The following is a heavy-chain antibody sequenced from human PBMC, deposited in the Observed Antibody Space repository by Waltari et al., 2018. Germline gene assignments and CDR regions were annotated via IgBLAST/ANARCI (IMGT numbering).Heavy chain of an antibody. CDR3: AKGRYTPSDYYYDSSGEHFDY. J-gene: IGHJ4*02. CDR1: GFTFSSYA. Sequence: EVQLLESGGGLVQPGGSLRLSCAASGFTFSSYAMSWVRQAPGKGLEWVSAISGSGGSTYYADSVKGRFTISRDNSKNTLYLQMNSLRAEDTAVYYCAKGRYTPSDYYYDSSGEHFDYWGQGTLVTVSS. D-gene: IGHD3-22*01. V-gene: IGHV3-23*01. CDR2: ISGSGGST.